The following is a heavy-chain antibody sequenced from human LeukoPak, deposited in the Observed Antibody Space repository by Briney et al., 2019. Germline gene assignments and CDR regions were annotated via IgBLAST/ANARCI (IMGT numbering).Heavy chain of an antibody. Sequence: SETLSLTCTVSGGSISSSSYYWGWIRQPPGKGLEWIGSIYYSGSTYYNPSLKSRVTISVDTSKNQFSLKLTSMTAADTAVYYCAREDRRAVTTDPLAHWGQGTLVTVSS. V-gene: IGHV4-39*07. CDR3: AREDRRAVTTDPLAH. CDR2: IYYSGST. CDR1: GGSISSSSYY. D-gene: IGHD4-17*01. J-gene: IGHJ4*02.